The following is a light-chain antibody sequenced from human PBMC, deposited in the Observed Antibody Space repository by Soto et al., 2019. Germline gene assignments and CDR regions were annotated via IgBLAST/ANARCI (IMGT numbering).Light chain of an antibody. CDR3: QQYSSYSYT. V-gene: IGKV1-5*03. CDR1: QSISVW. J-gene: IGKJ5*01. CDR2: KTS. Sequence: DIQMTRSPSTLSASVGDRVTITCRASQSISVWLAWYQQEPGKAPKLLIYKTSRLQSGVPSRFSGSGSGTEFTLTISSLQPDDFATYYCQQYSSYSYTFGQGTRMEIK.